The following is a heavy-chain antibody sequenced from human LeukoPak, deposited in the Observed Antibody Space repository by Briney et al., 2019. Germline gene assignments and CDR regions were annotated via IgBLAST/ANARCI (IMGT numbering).Heavy chain of an antibody. J-gene: IGHJ4*02. Sequence: PGGSLRLSCAASGFTFSSYSMNWVRQAPGKGLEWVSYISSSSSYIYYADSVKGRFTISRDNAKNSLYLHMNSLRVEDTAVYYCARGPGEQDQLVDFRFDYWGQGTLVTVSS. D-gene: IGHD2-2*01. CDR2: ISSSSSYI. CDR3: ARGPGEQDQLVDFRFDY. CDR1: GFTFSSYS. V-gene: IGHV3-21*05.